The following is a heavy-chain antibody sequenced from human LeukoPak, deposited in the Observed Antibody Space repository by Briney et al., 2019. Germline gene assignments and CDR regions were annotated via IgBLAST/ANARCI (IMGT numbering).Heavy chain of an antibody. CDR2: ISDGGGSR. CDR1: GITLSNYG. J-gene: IGHJ5*02. CDR3: ARARGIAAAGTKWFDP. Sequence: GGSLRLSCAVSGITLSNYGMSWVRQAPGKGLEWVAGISDGGGSRNYADSVKGRFTISRDNPKNTLYLQMNSLRAEDTAVYYCARARGIAAAGTKWFDPWGQGTLVTVSS. D-gene: IGHD6-13*01. V-gene: IGHV3-23*01.